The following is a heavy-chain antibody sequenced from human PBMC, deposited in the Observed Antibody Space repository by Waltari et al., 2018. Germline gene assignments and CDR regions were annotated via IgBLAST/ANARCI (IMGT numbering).Heavy chain of an antibody. CDR3: AKGYSGSYYLTYFDY. CDR1: GFTFDDYA. V-gene: IGHV3-9*01. Sequence: EVQLVESGGGLVQPGRSLRLSCAASGFTFDDYAMHWVRQAPGKGLEWVSGIRWNSGSQCYADSVKGRFTIARDNAKNSLYLQMNSLRAEDTALYYCAKGYSGSYYLTYFDYWGQGTLVTVSS. CDR2: IRWNSGSQ. D-gene: IGHD1-26*01. J-gene: IGHJ4*02.